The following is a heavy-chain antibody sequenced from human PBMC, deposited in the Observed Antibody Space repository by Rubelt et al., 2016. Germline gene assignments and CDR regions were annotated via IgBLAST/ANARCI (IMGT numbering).Heavy chain of an antibody. Sequence: QVQLQQWGAGLLKPSETLSLTCAVYGGSFSGYYWSWIRQPPGKGLEWIGEINHSGSTNYNPSLKSLVTISVDTSKNQFSLKLSSVTAADTAVYYCARRGYCSGGSCYVYWGQGTLVTVSS. J-gene: IGHJ4*02. CDR2: INHSGST. CDR1: GGSFSGYY. CDR3: ARRGYCSGGSCYVY. V-gene: IGHV4-34*01. D-gene: IGHD2-15*01.